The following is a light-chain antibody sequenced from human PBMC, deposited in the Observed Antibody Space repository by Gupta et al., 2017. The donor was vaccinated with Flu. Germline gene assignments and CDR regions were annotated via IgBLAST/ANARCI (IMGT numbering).Light chain of an antibody. Sequence: HSALPQPASVSGSPGQSITISCTETSTDIGGYNYVSWYQQRPGKAPKLIIYEVSKRPAGVSSRFAGSKCGNTASLTISGHEGEDEAEYYCCSFRTSNRHVFGTGTKVTVL. CDR3: CSFRTSNRHV. CDR2: EVS. J-gene: IGLJ1*01. CDR1: STDIGGYNY. V-gene: IGLV2-14*01.